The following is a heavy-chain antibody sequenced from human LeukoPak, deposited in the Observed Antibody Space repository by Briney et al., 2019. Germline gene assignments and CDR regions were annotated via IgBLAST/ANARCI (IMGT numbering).Heavy chain of an antibody. D-gene: IGHD3-10*01. Sequence: SETLSLTCAVSGGSFSANYWSWIRQPPGEGPEWIGEINHTGRTNYNPSLKSRVTISVDMSKNQFSLKLSSVTAADTAVYYCARDNFYYYGSGSYYNVHAVDIWGQGTMVTVSS. CDR2: INHTGRT. J-gene: IGHJ3*02. CDR1: GGSFSANY. CDR3: ARDNFYYYGSGSYYNVHAVDI. V-gene: IGHV4-34*01.